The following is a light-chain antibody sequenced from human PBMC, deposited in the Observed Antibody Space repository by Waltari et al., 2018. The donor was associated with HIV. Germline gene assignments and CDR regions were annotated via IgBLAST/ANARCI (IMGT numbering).Light chain of an antibody. Sequence: QSVLTQPPSVSAAPGQRVTISCSGTSSNVGTYYVSWYQQLPGTAPKLLIYDNNKRPSEIPDRFSGSKSDTSATLGITGLQTGDEADYYCGTWDSRLSAYVFGAGTRVTVL. CDR1: SSNVGTYY. CDR2: DNN. J-gene: IGLJ1*01. CDR3: GTWDSRLSAYV. V-gene: IGLV1-51*01.